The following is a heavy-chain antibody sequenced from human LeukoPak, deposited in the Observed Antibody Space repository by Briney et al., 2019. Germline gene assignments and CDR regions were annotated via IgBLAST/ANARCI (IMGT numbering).Heavy chain of an antibody. V-gene: IGHV4-34*01. Sequence: SETLPLTCAVYGGSFSGYYWSWIRQPPGKGLEWIGEINHSGSTNYNPSLKSRVTISVDTSKNQFSLKLSSVTAADTAVYYCARGGADTQKRITMVRALDIWGQGTMVTVSS. D-gene: IGHD3-10*01. CDR2: INHSGST. CDR3: ARGGADTQKRITMVRALDI. J-gene: IGHJ3*02. CDR1: GGSFSGYY.